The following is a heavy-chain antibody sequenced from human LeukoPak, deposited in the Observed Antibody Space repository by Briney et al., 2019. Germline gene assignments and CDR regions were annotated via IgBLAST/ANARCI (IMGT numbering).Heavy chain of an antibody. CDR1: GGSISGGY. V-gene: IGHV4-4*09. CDR3: AKSYFDYSTYYSYYFNL. CDR2: VYTSGST. J-gene: IGHJ4*02. Sequence: NPSETLSLTCTVSGGSISGGYWSWIRQPPGRGLEWIGYVYTSGSTNYNPSLKSRVTISVDTSKSQFALKLSSVTAADTAVYYCAKSYFDYSTYYSYYFNLCGQGALVTVSS. D-gene: IGHD4-11*01.